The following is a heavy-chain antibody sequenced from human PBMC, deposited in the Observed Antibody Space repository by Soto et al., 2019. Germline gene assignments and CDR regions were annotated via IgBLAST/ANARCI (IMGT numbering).Heavy chain of an antibody. V-gene: IGHV3-23*04. CDR2: IGARCGDK. Sequence: QLVESGGGLVQPGGSLSLSCSASGFTFNRYAMTWVRKAPGKGLEWVSGIGARCGDKKLADSVKGRFAISRDNSKNTVFLQIKIFRAEDTAMYFCAQGFCDTASCLPSGQWGQGTLVTFSS. CDR3: AQGFCDTASCLPSGQ. D-gene: IGHD2-2*01. CDR1: GFTFNRYA. J-gene: IGHJ4*02.